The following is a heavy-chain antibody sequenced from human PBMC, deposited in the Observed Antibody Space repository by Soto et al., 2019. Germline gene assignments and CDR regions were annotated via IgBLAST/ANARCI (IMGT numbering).Heavy chain of an antibody. CDR1: GDSISTVDYF. Sequence: SETLSLTCSVSGDSISTVDYFWAWIRQPPGQALEYIGYIYKSATTYYNPSFESRVAISLDTSKSQFSLNVTSATAADTAVYFCARGRYCLTGRCFPNWFDSWGQGTLVTVS. CDR3: ARGRYCLTGRCFPNWFDS. D-gene: IGHD2-15*01. V-gene: IGHV4-30-4*01. J-gene: IGHJ5*01. CDR2: IYKSATT.